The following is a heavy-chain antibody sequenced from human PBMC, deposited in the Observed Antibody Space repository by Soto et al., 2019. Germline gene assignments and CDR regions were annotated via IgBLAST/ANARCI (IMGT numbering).Heavy chain of an antibody. J-gene: IGHJ5*02. V-gene: IGHV1-8*02. CDR3: ARAAAGTDWFDP. Sequence: QVQLVQSGAEVKKPGASVKVSCKASGYTFTSYDINWVRQATGQGLEWMGWMNPNSGNTGYAQKLQGSVTMTRNTSISTAYMEVSSLRCEDTAVYSCARAAAGTDWFDPWGQGTLVTVSS. CDR2: MNPNSGNT. CDR1: GYTFTSYD. D-gene: IGHD6-13*01.